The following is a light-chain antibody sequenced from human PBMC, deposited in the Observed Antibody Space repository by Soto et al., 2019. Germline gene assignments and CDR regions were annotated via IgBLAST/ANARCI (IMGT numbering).Light chain of an antibody. CDR1: SSNIGSNY. V-gene: IGLV1-47*01. J-gene: IGLJ1*01. CDR3: AASDDSLSGYV. Sequence: QSVLTQPPSASGTPGQRVTISCSGSSSNIGSNYVYWYQQLPGTAPKLLIYRNNQRPSGVPDRFSGSKSGTSAALAISGLRSEDEAADYCAASDDSLSGYVFGTGTKVTVL. CDR2: RNN.